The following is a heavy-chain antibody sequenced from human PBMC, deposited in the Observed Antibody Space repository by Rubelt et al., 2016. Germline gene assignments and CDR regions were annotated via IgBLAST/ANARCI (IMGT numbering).Heavy chain of an antibody. CDR2: IYYSGST. CDR1: AGSISTFY. CDR3: ARGARWTDY. V-gene: IGHV4-59*08. J-gene: IGHJ4*02. D-gene: IGHD2-15*01. Sequence: QVQLQESGPGLVKASETLSLTCTISAGSISTFYWSWIRQPPGKGLEWIGYIYYSGSTNSNPSLKSRLTISVDTSRNQFSLKLTSVTAADTAVYYCARGARWTDYWGQGILVTVSS.